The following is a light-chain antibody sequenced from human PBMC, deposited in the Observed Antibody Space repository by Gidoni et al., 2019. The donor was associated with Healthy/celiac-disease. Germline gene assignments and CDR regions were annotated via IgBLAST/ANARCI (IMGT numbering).Light chain of an antibody. Sequence: DIVMTQSPLSLPVTPGEPAPIPCRSSQSLLHSNGYNYLDWYLQKPGQSPQVLNYLGSSRASGVPDRFSGSGSGTDFTLKISRVEAEDVGVYYCMQALQTPRTFGQGTKVEIK. V-gene: IGKV2-28*01. CDR2: LGS. CDR3: MQALQTPRT. CDR1: QSLLHSNGYNY. J-gene: IGKJ1*01.